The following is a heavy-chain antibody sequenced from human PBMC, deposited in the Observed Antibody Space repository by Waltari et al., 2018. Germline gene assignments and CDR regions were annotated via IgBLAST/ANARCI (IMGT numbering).Heavy chain of an antibody. Sequence: QVQLVESGGGVVQPGMSLRLSCDASGFSLSHFGMHWVRQAPGKGLEWVALASFDGSTTYYADSVRGRFTISRDNSKNTLYLDINTLRVDDTAIYYCAKDAFGNTYLDHWGQGTLVTVSS. J-gene: IGHJ5*02. CDR3: AKDAFGNTYLDH. V-gene: IGHV3-30*18. D-gene: IGHD3-10*01. CDR2: ASFDGSTT. CDR1: GFSLSHFG.